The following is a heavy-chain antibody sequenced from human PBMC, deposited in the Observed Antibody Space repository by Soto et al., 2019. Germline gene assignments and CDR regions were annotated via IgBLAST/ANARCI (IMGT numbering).Heavy chain of an antibody. V-gene: IGHV4-4*02. Sequence: QVQLQESGPGLVKPSGTLSLTCAVSGGSFTSNNWWTWVRQPPGQGLEWIGEIYRTGSTNYNPSLKSRVPISLDKSENQFALKVTSLTAADTAVYYCSSRDPGTIVDYWGQGTLVTVSS. CDR1: GGSFTSNNW. CDR3: SSRDPGTIVDY. D-gene: IGHD1-7*01. J-gene: IGHJ4*02. CDR2: IYRTGST.